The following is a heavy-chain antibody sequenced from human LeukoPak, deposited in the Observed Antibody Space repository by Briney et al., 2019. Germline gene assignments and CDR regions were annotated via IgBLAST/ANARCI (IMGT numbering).Heavy chain of an antibody. Sequence: GGSLRLSCTASGFKFDDYGMTWVRQAPGKGLEWVSAISGSGGSTYYADSVKGRFTISRDNSKNTLYLQMNSLRAEDTAVYYCAKGVVVRGIYYYYMDVWGKGTTVTISS. J-gene: IGHJ6*03. CDR3: AKGVVVRGIYYYYMDV. D-gene: IGHD3-10*01. CDR2: ISGSGGST. V-gene: IGHV3-23*01. CDR1: GFKFDDYG.